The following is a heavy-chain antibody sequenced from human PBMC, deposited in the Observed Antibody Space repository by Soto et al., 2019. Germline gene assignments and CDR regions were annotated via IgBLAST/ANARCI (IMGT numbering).Heavy chain of an antibody. D-gene: IGHD4-17*01. CDR3: ARPFGDYGDYAWSLRY. Sequence: QVQLVQSGAEVKKPGASVKVSCKASGYTFSGYAMGWVRQAPGQGLEWMGWISAYNGNTDYAQKLQGGVTMTTDTSTSTAYMELRSLTSDDTAVYYCARPFGDYGDYAWSLRYWGQGTLVTVSS. V-gene: IGHV1-18*01. CDR1: GYTFSGYA. J-gene: IGHJ4*02. CDR2: ISAYNGNT.